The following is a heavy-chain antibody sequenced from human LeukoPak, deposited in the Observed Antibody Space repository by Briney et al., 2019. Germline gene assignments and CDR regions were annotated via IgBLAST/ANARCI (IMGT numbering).Heavy chain of an antibody. D-gene: IGHD5-18*01. CDR3: ARRAYSYGHYYYFDF. CDR2: IYYTGSS. Sequence: SETLSLTCTVSGGSISSYSWSWVRQPPGKGLEWIRYIYYTGSSNYNPSLKSRVSISLDTSKNHFSLRLSSVTAADTAVYYCARRAYSYGHYYYFDFWGQGTLVTVSS. V-gene: IGHV4-59*01. J-gene: IGHJ4*02. CDR1: GGSISSYS.